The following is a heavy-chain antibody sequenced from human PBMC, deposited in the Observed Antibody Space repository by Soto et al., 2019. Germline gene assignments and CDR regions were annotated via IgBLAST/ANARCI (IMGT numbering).Heavy chain of an antibody. CDR1: GASITGSSY. CDR3: ARGMTPPGAPAWYYFDS. Sequence: QVQLQESGPGLMKPSETLSLTCTVSGASITGSSYWSWIRQPAGKGLAWIGRFSLSGTTNYNPSLRSRVTTSADVSKNQFALRLTSVTAADTSLYYCARGMTPPGAPAWYYFDSWGQGTLVTVSS. V-gene: IGHV4-4*07. D-gene: IGHD2-8*02. J-gene: IGHJ4*02. CDR2: FSLSGTT.